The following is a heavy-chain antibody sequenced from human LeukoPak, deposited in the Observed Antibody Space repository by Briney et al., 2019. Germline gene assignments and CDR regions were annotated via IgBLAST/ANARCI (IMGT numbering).Heavy chain of an antibody. CDR1: NDSISSGDYY. J-gene: IGHJ4*02. CDR3: VREILYCSGGSCYRGPFDN. V-gene: IGHV4-30-4*01. D-gene: IGHD2-15*01. CDR2: IFHRGGT. Sequence: PSQTLSLTCTVPNDSISSGDYYWNWIRQPPGKGLEWIGYIFHRGGTSYNPSLKSRILFSVDTSQNQFSLKLNSVTAADTAVYYCVREILYCSGGSCYRGPFDNWGQGTLVTVSA.